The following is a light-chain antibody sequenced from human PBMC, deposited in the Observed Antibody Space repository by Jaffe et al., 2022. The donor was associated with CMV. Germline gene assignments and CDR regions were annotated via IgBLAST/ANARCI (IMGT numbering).Light chain of an antibody. V-gene: IGLV2-11*01. Sequence: QSALTQPRSVSGSPGQSVTISCTGLNSDVGGYNYVSWYQQHPGKAPKLMIYDVTKWPSGVPDRFSGSKSGNTASLTISGLQAEDEADYYCCSYAGSRVVFGGGTKLTVL. J-gene: IGLJ2*01. CDR1: NSDVGGYNY. CDR3: CSYAGSRVV. CDR2: DVT.